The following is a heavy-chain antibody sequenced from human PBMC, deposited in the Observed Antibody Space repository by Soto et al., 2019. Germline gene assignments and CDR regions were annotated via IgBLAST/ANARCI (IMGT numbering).Heavy chain of an antibody. J-gene: IGHJ6*03. V-gene: IGHV1-69*02. CDR2: IIPILGIA. CDR3: ASPSLVATGGYYYYYMDV. D-gene: IGHD5-12*01. CDR1: GGTFSSYT. Sequence: SVKVSCTASGGTFSSYTISWVRQAPGQGLEWMGRIIPILGIANYAQKFQGRVTITADKSTSTAYMELSSLRSEDTAVYYCASPSLVATGGYYYYYMDVWGKGTTVTVSS.